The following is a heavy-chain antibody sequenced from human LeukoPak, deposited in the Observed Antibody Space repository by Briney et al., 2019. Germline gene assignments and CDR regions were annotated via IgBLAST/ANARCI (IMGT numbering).Heavy chain of an antibody. Sequence: GGSLRLSCADSGFTFSSYWMHWVRQAPGKGLVWVSRINSDGSSTSYADSVKGRFTISRDNAKNTLYLQMNSLRAEDTAVYYCAREVVRGVSLDYWGQGTLVTVSS. V-gene: IGHV3-74*01. CDR3: AREVVRGVSLDY. CDR1: GFTFSSYW. CDR2: INSDGSST. D-gene: IGHD3-10*01. J-gene: IGHJ4*02.